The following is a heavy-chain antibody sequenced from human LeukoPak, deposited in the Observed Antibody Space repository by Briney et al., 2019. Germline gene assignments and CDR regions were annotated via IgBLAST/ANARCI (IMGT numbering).Heavy chain of an antibody. CDR2: MYYSGST. Sequence: KPSETLSLTCSVSGGSVSSYYWSWIRQPPGKGLEWIGYMYYSGSTNYNPSLKSRVTISVDTSKNQFSLKLSSVTAADTAVYYCASLSRVAGTFSEFLFWGQGTLVTVSS. V-gene: IGHV4-59*02. CDR1: GGSVSSYY. CDR3: ASLSRVAGTFSEFLF. J-gene: IGHJ4*02. D-gene: IGHD1-7*01.